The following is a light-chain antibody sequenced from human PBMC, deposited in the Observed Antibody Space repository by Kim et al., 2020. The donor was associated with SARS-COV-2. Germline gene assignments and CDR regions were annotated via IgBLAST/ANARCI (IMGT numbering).Light chain of an antibody. CDR1: SLRSYY. Sequence: SSELTQDPAVSVALGQTVRITCQGDSLRSYYATWYQQKPGQAPILVIYGKNNRPSGIPDRFSGSSSGNTASLTITGTQAGDEADYYCNSRDINENLFFGGVTQLTVL. J-gene: IGLJ2*01. V-gene: IGLV3-19*01. CDR3: NSRDINENLF. CDR2: GKN.